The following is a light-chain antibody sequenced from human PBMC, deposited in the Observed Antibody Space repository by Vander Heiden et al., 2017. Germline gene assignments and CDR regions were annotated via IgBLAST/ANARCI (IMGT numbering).Light chain of an antibody. CDR3: CSYAGSSTFGV. V-gene: IGLV2-23*03. Sequence: SALPQPASVSGSPGQSITISCTGTSSDVGSYNLVSWYQQHPGKAPKLMIYEGSKRPSGVSNRFSGSKSGNTASLTISGLQAEDEADYYCCSYAGSSTFGVFGGGTKLTVL. CDR2: EGS. J-gene: IGLJ3*02. CDR1: SSDVGSYNL.